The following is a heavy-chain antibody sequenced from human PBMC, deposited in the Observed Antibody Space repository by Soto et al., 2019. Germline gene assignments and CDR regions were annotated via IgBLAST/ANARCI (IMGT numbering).Heavy chain of an antibody. J-gene: IGHJ6*02. CDR2: IYPGDSDT. V-gene: IGHV5-51*01. CDR1: GYSFTSYW. CDR3: ARLGDGDDPTLHYYYYGMDG. Sequence: GESLKISCKGSGYSFTSYWIGWVRQMPGKGLEWMGIIYPGDSDTRYSPSFQGQVTISADKSISTAYLQWSSLKASDTAMYYCARLGDGDDPTLHYYYYGMDGWGQGTTVTVS. D-gene: IGHD3-10*01.